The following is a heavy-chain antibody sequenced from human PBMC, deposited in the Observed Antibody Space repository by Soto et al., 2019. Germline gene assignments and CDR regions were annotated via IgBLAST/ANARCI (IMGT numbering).Heavy chain of an antibody. CDR1: GFTFSTYT. CDR3: AGGTVTTYYYYYYGMDV. CDR2: ISSSGRTI. D-gene: IGHD4-4*01. Sequence: GGSLRLSCAASGFTFSTYTMNRVRQAPGKGLEWVSYISSSGRTISYADPVKCRFSISRDNAKNSLYLQMNSLGGEDTAVYYCAGGTVTTYYYYYYGMDVGGQLNTVTVAS. J-gene: IGHJ6*02. V-gene: IGHV3-48*04.